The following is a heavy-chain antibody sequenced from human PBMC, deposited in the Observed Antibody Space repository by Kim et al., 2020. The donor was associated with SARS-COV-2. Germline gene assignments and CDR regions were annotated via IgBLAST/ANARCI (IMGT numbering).Heavy chain of an antibody. CDR2: ISYDGSNK. J-gene: IGHJ6*02. CDR3: AKDLKAPLRWTGLYYDYGMDV. D-gene: IGHD4-17*01. Sequence: GGSLRLSCAASGFTFSSYGMHWVRQASGKGLEWVAVISYDGSNKYYADSVKGRFTISRDNSKNTLYLQMNSLRAEDTAVYYCAKDLKAPLRWTGLYYDYGMDVWGRGTTVTVSS. V-gene: IGHV3-30*18. CDR1: GFTFSSYG.